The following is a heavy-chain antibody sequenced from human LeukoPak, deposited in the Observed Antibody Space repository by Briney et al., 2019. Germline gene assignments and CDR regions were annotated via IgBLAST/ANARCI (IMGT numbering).Heavy chain of an antibody. V-gene: IGHV4-59*01. D-gene: IGHD3-22*01. J-gene: IGHJ4*02. CDR1: DGSISSYY. CDR3: ARSSRASYDSSGYIGY. CDR2: IYYSGST. Sequence: SETLSLTCTVSDGSISSYYWSWIRQPPGKGLEWIGYIYYSGSTNYNPSLKSRVTISVDTSKNQFSLKLSSVTAADTAVYYCARSSRASYDSSGYIGYWGQGTLVTVSS.